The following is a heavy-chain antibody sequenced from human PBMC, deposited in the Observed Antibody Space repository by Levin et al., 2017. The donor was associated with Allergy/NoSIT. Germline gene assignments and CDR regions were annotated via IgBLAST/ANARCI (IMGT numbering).Heavy chain of an antibody. Sequence: PGGSLRLSCAASGYSFSSYAMHWVRQAPGKGLEWVAVISFHGSNKYYADSVKGRFTISRDNSKNTVYLQMNSLRPEDTAVYYCARPFGEWESYSHYGMDVWGQGATVTVSS. CDR3: ARPFGEWESYSHYGMDV. V-gene: IGHV3-30-3*01. D-gene: IGHD3-10*01. CDR2: ISFHGSNK. J-gene: IGHJ6*02. CDR1: GYSFSSYA.